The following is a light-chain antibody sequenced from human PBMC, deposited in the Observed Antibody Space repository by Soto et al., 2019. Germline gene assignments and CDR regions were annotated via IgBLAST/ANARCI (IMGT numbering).Light chain of an antibody. CDR1: SSDVGGYNY. V-gene: IGLV2-14*01. J-gene: IGLJ3*02. CDR3: CSYTCSSTPV. CDR2: EVS. Sequence: QSALTQPASVSGSPGQSITISCTGTSSDVGGYNYVSWYQQHPGKAPKLMIYEVSNRPSGVSNRFSGSKSGNTASLTISGLHAEDDADYYCCSYTCSSTPVFGGGTKLTVL.